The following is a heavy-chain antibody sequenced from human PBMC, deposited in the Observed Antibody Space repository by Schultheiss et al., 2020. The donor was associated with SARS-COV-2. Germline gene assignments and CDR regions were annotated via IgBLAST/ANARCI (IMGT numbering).Heavy chain of an antibody. Sequence: GGSLRLSCAASGFTFSSYAMSWVRQAPGKGLEWVSSTGAGGSTTYYADSVKGRFTISRDNSKNTLSLQMNSLRVEDTAIYYCAALRGPINFWGQGTLVTVSS. D-gene: IGHD3-10*01. CDR3: AALRGPINF. J-gene: IGHJ4*02. CDR1: GFTFSSYA. V-gene: IGHV3-23*01. CDR2: TGAGGSTT.